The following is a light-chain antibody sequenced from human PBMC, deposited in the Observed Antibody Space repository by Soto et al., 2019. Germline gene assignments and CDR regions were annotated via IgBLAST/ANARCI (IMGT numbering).Light chain of an antibody. Sequence: AIRMTQSPSSLSASTGDRVTITCRASQGISSYLAWYQQKPGKAPKLLIYAASTLQSGVPSRFSGSGSGTDFTLTISCLQSEDFATYYSQQYYSYPQTFGQGTKVEIK. CDR1: QGISSY. J-gene: IGKJ1*01. CDR3: QQYYSYPQT. V-gene: IGKV1-8*01. CDR2: AAS.